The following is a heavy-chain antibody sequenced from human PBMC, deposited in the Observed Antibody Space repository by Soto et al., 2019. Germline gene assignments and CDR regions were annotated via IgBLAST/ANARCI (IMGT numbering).Heavy chain of an antibody. CDR3: AKYSELPYEAYLQQ. D-gene: IGHD1-7*01. CDR2: IRSNGGRT. V-gene: IGHV3-23*01. J-gene: IGHJ1*01. CDR1: GFTFSVYA. Sequence: EVQVLESGGGLVQPGGSLRLSCAASGFTFSVYAMSWVRQAPGKGLEWVSAIRSNGGRTFYPDSLRGRFTISRDKPKSALYLQMNNRRAEDTAIDYCAKYSELPYEAYLQQWGQGTLVTVAS.